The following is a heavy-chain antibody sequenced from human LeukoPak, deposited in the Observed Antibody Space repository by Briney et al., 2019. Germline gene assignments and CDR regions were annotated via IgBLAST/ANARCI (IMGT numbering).Heavy chain of an antibody. Sequence: GRSLRLSCAASGFTFTSYAMHWVRQAPGKGLEWVAAISYDGSNNYYADSVKGRFTISRDNSKNTLYLQMNRLRAEDTAVYYCARDWTFSRFSGSHPYAFDVPRQGTMVTVSS. V-gene: IGHV3-30-3*01. D-gene: IGHD3-10*01. CDR1: GFTFTSYA. CDR2: ISYDGSNN. J-gene: IGHJ3*01. CDR3: ARDWTFSRFSGSHPYAFDV.